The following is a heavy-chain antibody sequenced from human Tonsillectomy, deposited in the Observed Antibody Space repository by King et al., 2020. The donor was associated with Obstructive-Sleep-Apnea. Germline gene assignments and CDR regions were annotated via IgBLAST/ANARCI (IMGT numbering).Heavy chain of an antibody. Sequence: VQLVESGGGVVQPGRSLRLSCAASGFTFSSYGMHWVRQAPGKGLEWVAVISYDGSNKYYADSVKGRFTISRDNSKNTLYLQMNSLRVEDTAVYYCAKGVVVVITGNWFDPWGQGTLVTVSS. D-gene: IGHD3-22*01. J-gene: IGHJ5*02. CDR1: GFTFSSYG. CDR2: ISYDGSNK. CDR3: AKGVVVVITGNWFDP. V-gene: IGHV3-30*18.